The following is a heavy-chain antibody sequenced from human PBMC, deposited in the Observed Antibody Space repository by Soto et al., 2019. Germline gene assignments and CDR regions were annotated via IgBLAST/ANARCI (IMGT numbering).Heavy chain of an antibody. Sequence: QVQLVQSGAEVKKPGASVKVSCKASGYTFTSYGISWVRQAPGQGLEWMGWISAYNGNTNYAQKLQGRVTMTTDTSTSTAYMELRSLRSDDTAVYYCARGYCSGGSCYITSVAVDWFDPWGQGTLVTVSS. CDR2: ISAYNGNT. CDR3: ARGYCSGGSCYITSVAVDWFDP. D-gene: IGHD2-15*01. CDR1: GYTFTSYG. J-gene: IGHJ5*02. V-gene: IGHV1-18*04.